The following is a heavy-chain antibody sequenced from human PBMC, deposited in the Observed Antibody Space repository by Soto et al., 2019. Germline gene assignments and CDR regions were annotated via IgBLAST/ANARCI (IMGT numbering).Heavy chain of an antibody. CDR1: GGSISGYY. Sequence: ETLSLTCTVSGGSISGYYWSWIRQSPGKGLECIGYIYPGGSTNYNPSLKSRVTTSVDTSKSQFSLKLSSVIAADAAVYYCARGIGDVHFDYWGQGTVVTVSS. J-gene: IGHJ4*02. CDR2: IYPGGST. CDR3: ARGIGDVHFDY. D-gene: IGHD3-16*01. V-gene: IGHV4-59*13.